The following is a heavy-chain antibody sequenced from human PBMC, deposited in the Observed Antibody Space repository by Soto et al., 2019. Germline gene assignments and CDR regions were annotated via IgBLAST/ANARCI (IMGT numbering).Heavy chain of an antibody. CDR1: GGSISSSSYY. CDR3: ARRCDFWSGYYTGGYYYGMDV. Sequence: SETLSLTCTVSGGSISSSSYYWGWIRQPPGKGLEWIGSIYYSGSTYYNPSLKSQVTISVDTSKNQFSLKLSSVTAADTTVYYCARRCDFWSGYYTGGYYYGMDVWGQGTTVTVSS. J-gene: IGHJ6*02. CDR2: IYYSGST. D-gene: IGHD3-3*01. V-gene: IGHV4-39*01.